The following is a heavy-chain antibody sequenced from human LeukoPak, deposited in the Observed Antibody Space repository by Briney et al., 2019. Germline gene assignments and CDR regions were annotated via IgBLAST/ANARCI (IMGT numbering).Heavy chain of an antibody. CDR1: GFTFTTYW. Sequence: GSLRLSCAASGFTFTTYWMSWIRQPPGKGLEWIGEINHSGSTNYNPSLKSRVTISVDTSKNQFSLKLSSVTAADTAVYYCARTVYYYDSSGYLYYFDYWGQGTLVTVSS. CDR2: INHSGST. CDR3: ARTVYYYDSSGYLYYFDY. D-gene: IGHD3-22*01. J-gene: IGHJ4*02. V-gene: IGHV4-34*01.